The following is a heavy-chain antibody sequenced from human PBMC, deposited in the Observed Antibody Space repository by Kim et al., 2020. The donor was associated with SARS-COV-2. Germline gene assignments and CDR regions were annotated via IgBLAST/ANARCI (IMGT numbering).Heavy chain of an antibody. Sequence: GGSLRLSCAASGFTFSSYAMNWVRQAPGKGLEWVAVISYDGSNKYYADSVKGRFTISRDNSKNTLYLQMNSLRAEDTAVYYCARERVPAFLLGGMDVWGRGTTVTVSS. CDR2: ISYDGSNK. CDR1: GFTFSSYA. CDR3: ARERVPAFLLGGMDV. V-gene: IGHV3-30-3*01. D-gene: IGHD2-2*01. J-gene: IGHJ6*02.